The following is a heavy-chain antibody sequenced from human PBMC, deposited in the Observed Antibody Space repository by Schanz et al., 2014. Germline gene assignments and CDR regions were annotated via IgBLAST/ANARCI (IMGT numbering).Heavy chain of an antibody. CDR3: AKEESPPSLVDY. CDR1: GFSFSTCA. V-gene: IGHV3-30*04. Sequence: VQLVESGGGLVQPGGSLRLSCAASGFSFSTCAMHWVRQAPGKGLEWVAAISYDGSNQYYTDSVKGRFTVSRDNSKNTVYLQMNSLRAEDTAVYYCAKEESPPSLVDYWGQGTLVTVSS. J-gene: IGHJ4*02. CDR2: ISYDGSNQ.